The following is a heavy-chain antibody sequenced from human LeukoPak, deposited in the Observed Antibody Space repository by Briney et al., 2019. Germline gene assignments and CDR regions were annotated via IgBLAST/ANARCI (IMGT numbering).Heavy chain of an antibody. CDR3: ARHSSGWYGGNDALDI. V-gene: IGHV4-59*08. J-gene: IGHJ3*02. D-gene: IGHD6-19*01. Sequence: SETLSLTCTVSGGSISSYYWSWIRQPPGKGLEWIGYIYYSGSTNYNPSLKSRVTISVDTSKNQFSLKLSSVTAADTAVYYCARHSSGWYGGNDALDIWGQGTMVTVSS. CDR1: GGSISSYY. CDR2: IYYSGST.